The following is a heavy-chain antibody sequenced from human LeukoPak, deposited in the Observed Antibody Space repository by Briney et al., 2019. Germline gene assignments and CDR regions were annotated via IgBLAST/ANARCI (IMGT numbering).Heavy chain of an antibody. CDR3: ARDPYSGNYGPYYYYYMDV. CDR2: INSDGSST. D-gene: IGHD1-26*01. CDR1: GFTFSSYW. J-gene: IGHJ6*03. V-gene: IGHV3-74*01. Sequence: TGGSLRLSCAASGFTFSSYWMHWVRQAPGKGLVWVSRINSDGSSTSYADSVKGRFTISRDNSKNTLYLQMTGLGPEDTAVYYCARDPYSGNYGPYYYYYMDVWGTGTTVTISS.